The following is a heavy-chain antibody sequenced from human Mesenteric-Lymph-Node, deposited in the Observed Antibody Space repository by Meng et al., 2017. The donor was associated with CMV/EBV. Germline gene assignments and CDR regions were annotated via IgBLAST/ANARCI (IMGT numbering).Heavy chain of an antibody. CDR3: AHNLGYDSTGYYSGMDY. CDR1: LRNSGGG. J-gene: IGHJ4*02. V-gene: IGHV2-5*01. Sequence: LRNSGGGVGWVRQPPGRALEWLALIYWNDDKRYSPSLKSRLTITKDTPRNRVVLTMTNVDPVDTATYFCAHNLGYDSTGYYSGMDYWGRGTLVTVSS. CDR2: IYWNDDK. D-gene: IGHD3-22*01.